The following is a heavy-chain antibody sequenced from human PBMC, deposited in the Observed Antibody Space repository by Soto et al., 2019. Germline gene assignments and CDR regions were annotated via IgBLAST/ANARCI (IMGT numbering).Heavy chain of an antibody. CDR3: ARESNWFDP. CDR1: GGSISSGGYS. V-gene: IGHV4-30-2*01. CDR2: IYHSGST. Sequence: SETLSLTCAVSGGSISSGGYSWSWIRQPPGKGLEWIGYIYHSGSTYYNPSLKSRVTISVDRSKNQFSLKLSSVTAADTAVYYCARESNWFDPWGQGTLVTVSS. J-gene: IGHJ5*02.